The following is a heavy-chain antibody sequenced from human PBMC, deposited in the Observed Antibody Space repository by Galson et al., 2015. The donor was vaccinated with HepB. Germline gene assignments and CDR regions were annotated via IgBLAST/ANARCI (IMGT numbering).Heavy chain of an antibody. V-gene: IGHV3-30*18. J-gene: IGHJ6*03. D-gene: IGHD2-2*01. CDR2: ISYDGSNK. Sequence: SLRLSCAASGFTFSSYGMHWVRQAPGKGLEWVAVISYDGSNKYYADSVKGRFTISRDNSKNTLYLQMNSLRAEDTAVYYCAKDESSTSLYYMDVWGKGTTVTVSS. CDR1: GFTFSSYG. CDR3: AKDESSTSLYYMDV.